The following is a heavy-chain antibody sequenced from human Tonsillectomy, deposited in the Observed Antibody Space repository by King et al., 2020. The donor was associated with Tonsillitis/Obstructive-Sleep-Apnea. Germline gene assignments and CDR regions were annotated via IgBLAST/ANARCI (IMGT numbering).Heavy chain of an antibody. CDR3: ARGLRDIVVVPALYYMDV. J-gene: IGHJ6*03. CDR1: GYTFTSYD. V-gene: IGHV1-8*01. CDR2: MNPNSGNT. D-gene: IGHD2-2*01. Sequence: VQLVQSGAEVKKPGASVKVSCKASGYTFTSYDINWVRQATGQGLEWMGWMNPNSGNTGYAQKFQGRVTMTRNTSLSTAYMELSSLRSEDTAVYYCARGLRDIVVVPALYYMDVWGKGTTVTVSS.